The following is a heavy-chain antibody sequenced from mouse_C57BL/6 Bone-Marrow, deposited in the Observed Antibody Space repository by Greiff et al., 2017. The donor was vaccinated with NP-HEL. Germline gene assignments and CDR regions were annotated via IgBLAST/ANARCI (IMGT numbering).Heavy chain of an antibody. CDR2: ISNLAYSI. Sequence: EVQVVESGGGLVQPGGSLKLSCAASGFTFSDYGMAWVRQAPRKGPEWVAFISNLAYSIYYADTVTGRFTISRENAKNTLYLEMSRLRSEDTAMYYCAREDYYDYDYYAMDYWGQGTSVTVSS. CDR1: GFTFSDYG. J-gene: IGHJ4*01. D-gene: IGHD2-4*01. V-gene: IGHV5-15*01. CDR3: AREDYYDYDYYAMDY.